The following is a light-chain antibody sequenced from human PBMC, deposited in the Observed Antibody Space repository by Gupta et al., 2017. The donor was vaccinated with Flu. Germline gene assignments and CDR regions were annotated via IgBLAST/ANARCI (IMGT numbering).Light chain of an antibody. CDR2: WAS. CDR1: QSGLRRSNNKNY. Sequence: DIVMTQSPDSLAVSLGERATINCKSSQSGLRRSNNKNYLAWYQHKPGQPPKLLIYWASNRESGVPDRFSGSGSGTDFTLTISSLQAEDVAIYYCQQEHSTPHTFGQGTKVEIK. J-gene: IGKJ1*01. V-gene: IGKV4-1*01. CDR3: QQEHSTPHT.